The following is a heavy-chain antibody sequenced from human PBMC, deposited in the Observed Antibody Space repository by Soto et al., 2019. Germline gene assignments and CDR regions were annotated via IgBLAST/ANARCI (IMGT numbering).Heavy chain of an antibody. D-gene: IGHD3-9*01. CDR2: ISSSSSYI. CDR3: ASSDWDQQDAFDI. CDR1: GFTFSSYS. Sequence: GGSLRLSCAASGFTFSSYSMNWVRQAPGKGLEWVSSISSSSSYIYYADSVKGRFTISRDNAKNSLYLQMNSLRAEDTSVYYCASSDWDQQDAFDIWGQGTMVTVSS. V-gene: IGHV3-21*01. J-gene: IGHJ3*02.